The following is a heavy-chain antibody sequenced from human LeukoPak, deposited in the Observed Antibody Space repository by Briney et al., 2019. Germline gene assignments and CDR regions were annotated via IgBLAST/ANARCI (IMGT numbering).Heavy chain of an antibody. Sequence: GGSLRLSCVAPGFAFSDYYMSWIRQAPGKGLEWVSYISSSGSTIYYADSVKGRFTISRDNAKNSLYLQMNSLRAEDTAVYYCARDLPNSGSYPDYWGQGTLVTVSS. D-gene: IGHD1-26*01. V-gene: IGHV3-11*04. CDR1: GFAFSDYY. J-gene: IGHJ4*02. CDR3: ARDLPNSGSYPDY. CDR2: ISSSGSTI.